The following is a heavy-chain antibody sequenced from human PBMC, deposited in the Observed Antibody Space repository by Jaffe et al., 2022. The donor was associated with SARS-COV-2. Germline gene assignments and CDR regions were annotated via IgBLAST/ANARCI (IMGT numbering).Heavy chain of an antibody. CDR3: ARDVDCSGGSCYSGYYYYYMDV. CDR1: GFTVSSNY. CDR2: IYSGGST. Sequence: EVQLVETGGGLIQPGGSLRLSCAASGFTVSSNYMSWVRQAPGKGLEWVSVIYSGGSTYYADSVKGRFTISRDNSKNTLYLQMNSLRAEDTAVYYCARDVDCSGGSCYSGYYYYYMDVWGKGTTVTVSS. J-gene: IGHJ6*03. D-gene: IGHD2-15*01. V-gene: IGHV3-53*02.